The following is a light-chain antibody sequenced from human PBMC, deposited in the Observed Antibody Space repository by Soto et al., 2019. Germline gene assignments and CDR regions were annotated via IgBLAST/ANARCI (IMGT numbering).Light chain of an antibody. CDR2: TAS. Sequence: DIQMTQSPSSLSASVGDRVTITCRASQSIGRYLNWYQEKPGKAHNVVIFTASSLQSGVQSRFNGSGSGTEFTLTIRSLQPEDFANYYCKQSYSIPITFGQGTRLEIK. J-gene: IGKJ5*01. V-gene: IGKV1-39*01. CDR3: KQSYSIPIT. CDR1: QSIGRY.